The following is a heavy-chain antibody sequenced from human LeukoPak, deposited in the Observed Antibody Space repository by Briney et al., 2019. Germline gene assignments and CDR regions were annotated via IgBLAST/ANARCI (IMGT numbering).Heavy chain of an antibody. V-gene: IGHV4-39*07. Sequence: SETLSLTCTVSGGSISSSSYYWGWIRQPPGKGLEWIGSIYYSGSTYYNPSLKSRVIISVDTSKNQFSLKLSSVTAADTAVYYCASRFGYGGSGSYYKAYYYYGMDVWGQGTTVTVSS. D-gene: IGHD3-10*01. J-gene: IGHJ6*02. CDR2: IYYSGST. CDR1: GGSISSSSYY. CDR3: ASRFGYGGSGSYYKAYYYYGMDV.